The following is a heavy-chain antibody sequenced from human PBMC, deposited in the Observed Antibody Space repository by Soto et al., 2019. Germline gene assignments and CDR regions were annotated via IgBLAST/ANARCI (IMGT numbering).Heavy chain of an antibody. V-gene: IGHV3-7*03. CDR2: IKQDGSEK. D-gene: IGHD1-26*01. J-gene: IGHJ3*02. Sequence: EVQLVESGGGLVQPGGSLKLSCGASGFIFSSYWMNWVRQVPGKGLEWLAKIKQDGSEKYYLDSVKGRFSISRDNVKNSPDLQVNSLGADDSAVYYCARGLPTWRNDAFDIWGQGTMVTVFS. CDR1: GFIFSSYW. CDR3: ARGLPTWRNDAFDI.